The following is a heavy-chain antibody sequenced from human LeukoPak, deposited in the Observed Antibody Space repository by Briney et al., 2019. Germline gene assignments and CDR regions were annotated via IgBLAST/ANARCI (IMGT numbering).Heavy chain of an antibody. CDR2: ISWNSGSI. CDR1: GFTFDDYA. CDR3: AKDIFRSLLIPGAAYPKYYSYGMDI. D-gene: IGHD2-8*01. Sequence: PGRSLRLSCAASGFTFDDYAMHWVRQAPGKGLEWVSGISWNSGSIGYADSVKGRFTISRDNAKNSLYLQMNSLRAEDTALYYCAKDIFRSLLIPGAAYPKYYSYGMDIWGQGTTVTVSS. V-gene: IGHV3-9*01. J-gene: IGHJ6*02.